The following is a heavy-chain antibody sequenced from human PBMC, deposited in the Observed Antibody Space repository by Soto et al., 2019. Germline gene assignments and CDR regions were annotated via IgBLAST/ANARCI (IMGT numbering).Heavy chain of an antibody. CDR3: ARVYSSRWFMDY. J-gene: IGHJ4*02. CDR2: INPSGGST. CDR1: GYTFTIYY. D-gene: IGHD6-13*01. Sequence: GASVKGSGKASGYTFTIYYMHWLRQAPGQGLEWMGIINPSGGSTSYAQKFQGRVTMTRDTSTSTVYMELSSLRSEDTAVYYCARVYSSRWFMDYLGQGTLVTVSS. V-gene: IGHV1-46*01.